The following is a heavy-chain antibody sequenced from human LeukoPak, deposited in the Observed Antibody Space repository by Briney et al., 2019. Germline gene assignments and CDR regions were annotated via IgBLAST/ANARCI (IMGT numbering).Heavy chain of an antibody. Sequence: GGSLRLSCAASGFTFSNYWMTWVRQAPGKGLEWVANIKKDGSEKNYVDSVKGRFTISRDNAKNSLYLQMTSLRAEDTAVYYCAKDRVTAAGYYFDYWGQGTLVTVSS. D-gene: IGHD6-13*01. V-gene: IGHV3-7*01. J-gene: IGHJ4*02. CDR1: GFTFSNYW. CDR3: AKDRVTAAGYYFDY. CDR2: IKKDGSEK.